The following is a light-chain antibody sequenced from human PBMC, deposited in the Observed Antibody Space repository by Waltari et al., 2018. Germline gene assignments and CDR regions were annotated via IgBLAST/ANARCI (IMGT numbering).Light chain of an antibody. V-gene: IGKV3-15*01. J-gene: IGKJ4*01. CDR1: QTIVDN. CDR2: AAS. CDR3: QQYRHWPLA. Sequence: ETVMTQSPATLSVSPGERVTLSCSDSQTIVDNLAWSQQRPGQPPRLLIYAASTRATGVPARFSGGGSGTEFTLTISSLQSEDFAVYYCQQYRHWPLAFGGGTKVEI.